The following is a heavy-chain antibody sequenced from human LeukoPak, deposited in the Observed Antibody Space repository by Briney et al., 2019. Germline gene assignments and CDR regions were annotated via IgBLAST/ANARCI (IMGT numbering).Heavy chain of an antibody. CDR1: GYTFTGYY. CDR3: ARALGDYYDSSVAWFDP. CDR2: INPNSGGT. V-gene: IGHV1-2*06. Sequence: ASVKVSCKASGYTFTGYYMHWVRQAPGQGLEWMGRINPNSGGTNYAQKFQGRVTMPRDTSISTAHMELSRLRSDDTAVYYCARALGDYYDSSVAWFDPWGQGTLVTVSS. D-gene: IGHD3-22*01. J-gene: IGHJ5*02.